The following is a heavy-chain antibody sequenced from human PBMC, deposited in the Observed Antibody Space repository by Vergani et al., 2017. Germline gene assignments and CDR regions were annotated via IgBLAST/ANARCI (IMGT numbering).Heavy chain of an antibody. CDR3: ARRSGGYYSGGKVHPLRTAFDV. Sequence: QVQLQASGPGRVKPSQTLSLTCTMSGGSISAGDYFWSWIRQPAGKGLEWLGLISASGNASHSPSLKTRVSMSVDTSKNQFSLTVTSVTAADTAIYFCARRSGGYYSGGKVHPLRTAFDVWVHGTVVTGSS. D-gene: IGHD2-15*01. CDR1: GGSISAGDYF. J-gene: IGHJ3*01. CDR2: ISASGNA. V-gene: IGHV4-61*02.